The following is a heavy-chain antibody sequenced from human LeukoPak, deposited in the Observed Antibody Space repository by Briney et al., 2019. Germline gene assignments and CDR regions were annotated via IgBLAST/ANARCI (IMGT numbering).Heavy chain of an antibody. CDR3: ARGPQSSGSYSVDY. CDR1: GGSISSYY. D-gene: IGHD1-26*01. V-gene: IGHV4-4*07. J-gene: IGHJ4*02. CDR2: IYSSGST. Sequence: PSETLSLTRTVSGGSISSYYWTWIRQPAGKGLEWIGRIYSSGSTNYNPSLKGRVTMSVDTSKNQFSLRLSSVTAADAAVYYCARGPQSSGSYSVDYWGQGTLVTVSS.